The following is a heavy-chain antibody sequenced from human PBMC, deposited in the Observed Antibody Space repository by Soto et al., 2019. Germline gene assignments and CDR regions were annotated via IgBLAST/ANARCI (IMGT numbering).Heavy chain of an antibody. V-gene: IGHV3-30*18. Sequence: PGGSLRLSCAASGFTFSSYGMHWVRQAPGKGLEWVAVISYDGSNKYYADSVKGRFTISRDNSKNTLYLQMNSLRAEDTAVYYCAKSPRPYCTNGVCYYYYGMDVWGQGTTVTVSS. D-gene: IGHD2-8*01. CDR3: AKSPRPYCTNGVCYYYYGMDV. CDR1: GFTFSSYG. J-gene: IGHJ6*02. CDR2: ISYDGSNK.